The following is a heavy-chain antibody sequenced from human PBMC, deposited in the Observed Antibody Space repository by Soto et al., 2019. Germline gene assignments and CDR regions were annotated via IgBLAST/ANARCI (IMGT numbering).Heavy chain of an antibody. V-gene: IGHV4-59*08. CDR2: IYYTGGT. D-gene: IGHD5-12*01. CDR1: GGSISGYF. J-gene: IGHJ6*04. Sequence: QVQLQESGPGLVKPSETLSLTCTVSGGSISGYFWSWIRQPPGKGLEWIGYIYYTGGTNYNPSLKSRVTISVDTSRNQFSLNLRSVAAADTAVYFCARYGYFSWDVWGRGTTVTVSS. CDR3: ARYGYFSWDV.